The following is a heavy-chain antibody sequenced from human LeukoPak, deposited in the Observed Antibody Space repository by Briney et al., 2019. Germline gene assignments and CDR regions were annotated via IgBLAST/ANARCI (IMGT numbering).Heavy chain of an antibody. D-gene: IGHD2-8*01. Sequence: GASVKVSCKVSVYTFTHHYLHWVRQAPGQGLEGVGRISPNSGETNYKDKLQGRITMTRATSISTAYLEVTRLTSDDTAVYYCASEGYGVKPFGSWGQGTLVIVSS. V-gene: IGHV1-2*06. CDR1: VYTFTHHY. J-gene: IGHJ5*01. CDR3: ASEGYGVKPFGS. CDR2: ISPNSGET.